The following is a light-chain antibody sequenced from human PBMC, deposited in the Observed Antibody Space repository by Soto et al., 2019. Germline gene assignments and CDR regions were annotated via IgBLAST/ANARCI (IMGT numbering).Light chain of an antibody. CDR1: NSNIGSNT. CDR3: ASWDDSLNGPNYV. CDR2: SSN. J-gene: IGLJ1*01. V-gene: IGLV1-44*01. Sequence: QSVLTQPPSASGTPGQRVTISCSGSNSNIGSNTVNWYHQLPGTAPKLLIYSSNQRPSGVPDRFSGSKSGTSASLAISGLQSEDEADYYCASWDDSLNGPNYVFGTGTKLTVL.